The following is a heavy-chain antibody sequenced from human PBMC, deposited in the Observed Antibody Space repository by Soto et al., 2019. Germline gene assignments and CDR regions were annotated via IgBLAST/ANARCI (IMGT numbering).Heavy chain of an antibody. J-gene: IGHJ5*02. CDR1: GYTFTSHG. CDR3: ARDWGTTTVSLNWFDP. Sequence: ASVKVSCKASGYTFTSHGISWLRQAPGQGLEWMGWISAFNGNTNYAQKFQGRVTITRDTSASTAYMELSSLRSEDTAVYYCARDWGTTTVSLNWFDPWGQGTLVTVSS. CDR2: ISAFNGNT. D-gene: IGHD4-17*01. V-gene: IGHV1-18*01.